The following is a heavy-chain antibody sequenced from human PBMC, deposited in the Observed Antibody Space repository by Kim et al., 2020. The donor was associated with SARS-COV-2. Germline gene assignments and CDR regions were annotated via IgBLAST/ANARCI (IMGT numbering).Heavy chain of an antibody. CDR1: GFTFNIYG. D-gene: IGHD2-15*01. J-gene: IGHJ4*02. CDR3: AKNRGYCSGSTCSTIDY. CDR2: ISDDGNNE. V-gene: IGHV3-30*18. Sequence: GGSLRLSCVASGFTFNIYGMHWVRQAPGKGLEWVIVISDDGNNEYYADSVKGRFTVSRDNSKNTLYLQMHSLRVEDTAVYYCAKNRGYCSGSTCSTIDYWGQGTLVTVSS.